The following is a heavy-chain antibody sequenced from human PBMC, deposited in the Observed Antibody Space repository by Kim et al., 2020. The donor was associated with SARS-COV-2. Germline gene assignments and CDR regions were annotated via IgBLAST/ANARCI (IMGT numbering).Heavy chain of an antibody. CDR2: IWYDGSNK. CDR1: GFTFSSYG. V-gene: IGHV3-33*01. CDR3: ARDITAAAGTSLGY. Sequence: GGSLRLSCAASGFTFSSYGMHWVRQAPGKGLEWVAVIWYDGSNKYYADSVKGRFTISRDNSKNTLYLQMNSLRAEDTAVYYCARDITAAAGTSLGYWGQGTLVTVSS. D-gene: IGHD6-13*01. J-gene: IGHJ4*02.